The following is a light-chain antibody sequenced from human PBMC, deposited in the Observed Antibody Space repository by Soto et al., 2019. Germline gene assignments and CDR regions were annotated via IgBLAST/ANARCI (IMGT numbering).Light chain of an antibody. CDR3: QQYNKWPLIT. Sequence: EIVMTQSPATLSVSPGERATLSCRASQSVSSNLAWYQQQPGQAPRLLIHGAFTRATGIPARFSGSGSGTEFTLTSSSLQPEDFAVYYCQQYNKWPLITFGQGTRLEIK. CDR1: QSVSSN. J-gene: IGKJ5*01. CDR2: GAF. V-gene: IGKV3-15*01.